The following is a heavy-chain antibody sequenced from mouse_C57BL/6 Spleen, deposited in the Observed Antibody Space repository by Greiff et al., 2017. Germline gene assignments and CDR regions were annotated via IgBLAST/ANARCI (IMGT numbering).Heavy chain of an antibody. CDR3: ARARGSSSYAMDY. D-gene: IGHD1-1*01. J-gene: IGHJ4*01. CDR2: IDPSDSYT. V-gene: IGHV1-69*01. CDR1: GYTFTSYW. Sequence: QVQLQQPGAELVMPGASVKLSCKASGYTFTSYWMHWVKQRPGQGLEWIGDIDPSDSYTNYNHKFKGKSTLTVDKSSSTAYMQLSSLTSEDSAVYCCARARGSSSYAMDYWGQGTSVTVSS.